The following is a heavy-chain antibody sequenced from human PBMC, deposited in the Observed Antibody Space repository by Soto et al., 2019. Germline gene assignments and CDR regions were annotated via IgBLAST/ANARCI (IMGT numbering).Heavy chain of an antibody. CDR2: ISYSGTT. V-gene: IGHV4-30-4*01. CDR3: ATMGTPVTGLYYFDY. J-gene: IGHJ4*02. Sequence: PSETLSLTCTVSGGSISSGNYYWSWIRQPPGKGLEWIGFISYSGTTHYSASLRSRVSISVDTSKNQFSLDLSSVIAADTAVYYCATMGTPVTGLYYFDYWGQGTLVTVSS. CDR1: GGSISSGNYY. D-gene: IGHD4-17*01.